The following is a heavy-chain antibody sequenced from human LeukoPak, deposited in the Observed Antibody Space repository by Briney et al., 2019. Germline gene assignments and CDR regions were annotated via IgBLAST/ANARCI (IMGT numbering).Heavy chain of an antibody. V-gene: IGHV4-61*08. J-gene: IGHJ1*01. CDR3: ARVGSGWYYYFQH. Sequence: SETLSLTCTVPGGSISSGDYYWSWIRQPPGKGLEWIGYIYYSGSTNYNPSLKSRVTISVDTSKNQFSLKLSSVTAADTAVYYCARVGSGWYYYFQHWGQGTLVTVSS. CDR2: IYYSGST. CDR1: GGSISSGDYY. D-gene: IGHD6-19*01.